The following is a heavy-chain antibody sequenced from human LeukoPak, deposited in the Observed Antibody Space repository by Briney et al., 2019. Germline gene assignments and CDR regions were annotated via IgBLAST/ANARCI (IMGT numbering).Heavy chain of an antibody. D-gene: IGHD2-21*02. Sequence: SETLSLTCTVSGGSIDTYYWNWIRQPAGKGLEWIGRIYRSGSTNYNPSLKSRVTMSVDTSKNQFSLKLSSVTAADTAVYYCARLRGGDYSSYNWFDPWGQGTLVTVSS. CDR3: ARLRGGDYSSYNWFDP. J-gene: IGHJ5*02. V-gene: IGHV4-4*07. CDR2: IYRSGST. CDR1: GGSIDTYY.